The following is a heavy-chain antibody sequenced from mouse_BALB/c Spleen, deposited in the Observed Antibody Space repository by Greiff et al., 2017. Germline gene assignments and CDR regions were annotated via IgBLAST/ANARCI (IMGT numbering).Heavy chain of an antibody. V-gene: IGHV1-9*01. D-gene: IGHD2-2*01. J-gene: IGHJ2*01. CDR3: AREGGYDNFDY. CDR1: GYTFSSYW. Sequence: VQLQQSGAELMKPGASVKISCKATGYTFSSYWIEWVKQRPGHGLEWIGEILPGRGSTNYNEKFKGKATFTADTASNTAYMQLSSLTSEDSAVYYCAREGGYDNFDYWGQGTTLTVSS. CDR2: ILPGRGST.